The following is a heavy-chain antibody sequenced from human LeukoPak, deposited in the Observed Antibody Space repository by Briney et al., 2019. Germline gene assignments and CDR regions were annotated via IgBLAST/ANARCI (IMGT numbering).Heavy chain of an antibody. CDR2: INHSGST. CDR1: GGSFSGYY. CDR3: ARGFPPYDYVWGSYRLYYFDY. Sequence: PSETLSLACAVYGGSFSGYYWSWIRQPPGKGLEWIGEINHSGSTNYNPSLKSRVTISVDTSKNQFSLKLSSVTAADTAVYYCARGFPPYDYVWGSYRLYYFDYWGQGTLVTVSS. J-gene: IGHJ4*02. V-gene: IGHV4-34*01. D-gene: IGHD3-16*02.